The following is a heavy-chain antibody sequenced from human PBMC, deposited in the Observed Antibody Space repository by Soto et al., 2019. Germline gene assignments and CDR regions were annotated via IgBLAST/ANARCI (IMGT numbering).Heavy chain of an antibody. V-gene: IGHV3-30-3*01. CDR1: GLTFSSYA. CDR2: ISYDGSNK. Sequence: PGGSLRLSCAASGLTFSSYAMHWVRQAPGKGLEWVAVISYDGSNKYYADSVKGRFTISRDNSKNTLYLQMNSLRAEDTAVYYCARDISPVSYYDFWSGYYTSYYYHGMDVWGQGTTVTVSS. J-gene: IGHJ6*02. CDR3: ARDISPVSYYDFWSGYYTSYYYHGMDV. D-gene: IGHD3-3*01.